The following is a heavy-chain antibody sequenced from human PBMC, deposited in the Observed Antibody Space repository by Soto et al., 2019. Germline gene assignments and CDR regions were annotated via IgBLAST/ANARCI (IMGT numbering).Heavy chain of an antibody. CDR3: ARPSRRERADYGMDV. Sequence: ESLKISCKGSGYNFTTYWIGWVRQMPGKGLEWMGIIYPGDSDTRYSPSFQGQVTISADTSINTAYLQLSSLRASDTAMYYCARPSRRERADYGMDVWGQGTTVTVSS. D-gene: IGHD6-25*01. V-gene: IGHV5-51*01. J-gene: IGHJ6*02. CDR1: GYNFTTYW. CDR2: IYPGDSDT.